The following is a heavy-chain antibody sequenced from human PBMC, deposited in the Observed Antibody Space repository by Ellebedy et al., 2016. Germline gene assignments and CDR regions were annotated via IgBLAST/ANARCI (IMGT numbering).Heavy chain of an antibody. V-gene: IGHV1-2*02. Sequence: ASVKVSCXASGYTFTAYYIHWVRQAPGQGLEWMGWINPHSGGTNFAQEFQGRVTMTRDTSISTAYMELSKLRSDDTAVYYCTRFSSTWYWFDPWGQGTLVTVS. CDR2: INPHSGGT. CDR1: GYTFTAYY. J-gene: IGHJ5*02. D-gene: IGHD6-13*01. CDR3: TRFSSTWYWFDP.